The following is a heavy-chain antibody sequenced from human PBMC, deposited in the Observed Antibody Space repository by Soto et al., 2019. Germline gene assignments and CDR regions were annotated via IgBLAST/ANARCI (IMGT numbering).Heavy chain of an antibody. CDR1: GFTFSSYA. V-gene: IGHV3-23*01. J-gene: IGHJ5*01. CDR2: ISAGGST. Sequence: EVQLLESGGDLVQPGGSLRLSCAASGFTFSSYAMNWVRQAPGKGLDWVSTISAGGSTFYADSVKGQFTISRDNSKSTLYLQMNSLRADDTAIYYCAKSGGFCSGGSCYPNWFDSWGQGTLVTVSS. CDR3: AKSGGFCSGGSCYPNWFDS. D-gene: IGHD2-15*01.